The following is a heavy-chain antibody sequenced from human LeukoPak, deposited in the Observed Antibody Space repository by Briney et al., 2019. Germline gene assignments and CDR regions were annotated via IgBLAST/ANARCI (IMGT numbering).Heavy chain of an antibody. CDR3: AKDRANAWTSDY. V-gene: IGHV3-30*02. CDR1: GFTFSNYA. CDR2: TTYDESNK. D-gene: IGHD3/OR15-3a*01. J-gene: IGHJ4*02. Sequence: PGGSLRLSCAASGFTFSNYAMYGVRQAPGKGLEWVAFTTYDESNKYYADSVKGRFTISRDNSKNTLYLQMNSLRAGDTAVYYCAKDRANAWTSDYWGQGTLVTVSS.